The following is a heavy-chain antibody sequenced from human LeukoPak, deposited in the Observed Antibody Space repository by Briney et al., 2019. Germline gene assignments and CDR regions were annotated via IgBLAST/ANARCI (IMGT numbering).Heavy chain of an antibody. CDR3: AKDYGYCSSASCYSRSHYCMDV. V-gene: IGHV3-30*02. D-gene: IGHD2-2*02. Sequence: PGGSLRLSCAASGFSFSSYGIHWVRQAPGKGLEWVAFIRFDGSNRYYADSVKGRFTISRDNSKNTLYLQMNSLRAEDTAVYYCAKDYGYCSSASCYSRSHYCMDVWGKGTTVTISS. CDR2: IRFDGSNR. J-gene: IGHJ6*03. CDR1: GFSFSSYG.